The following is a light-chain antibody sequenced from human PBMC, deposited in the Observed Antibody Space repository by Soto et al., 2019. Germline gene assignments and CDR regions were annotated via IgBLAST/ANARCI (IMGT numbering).Light chain of an antibody. CDR2: GAS. V-gene: IGKV3-15*01. CDR3: QQYNFWPLT. CDR1: QSVSSN. Sequence: ERVMTQSPATLSVSPGERATLSCRASQSVSSNLAWYQQKPGQAPRLLIYGASTRATGIPARFSGSGSGTEFTLTISSLQSEDFAVDYCQQYNFWPLTFGGGTKVEIK. J-gene: IGKJ4*01.